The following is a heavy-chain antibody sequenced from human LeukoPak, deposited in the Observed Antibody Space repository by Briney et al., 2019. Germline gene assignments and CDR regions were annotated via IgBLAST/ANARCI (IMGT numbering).Heavy chain of an antibody. CDR1: GYTFTSYG. Sequence: ASVKVSCKASGYTFTSYGISWVRQAPGQGLEWMGWINPNSGGTSYAQKFQGRVTMTRDTSISTAYMELSRLRSDDTAVYYCARDPDIVVVPAAPPDYWGQGTLVTVSS. CDR2: INPNSGGT. D-gene: IGHD2-2*01. CDR3: ARDPDIVVVPAAPPDY. J-gene: IGHJ4*02. V-gene: IGHV1-2*02.